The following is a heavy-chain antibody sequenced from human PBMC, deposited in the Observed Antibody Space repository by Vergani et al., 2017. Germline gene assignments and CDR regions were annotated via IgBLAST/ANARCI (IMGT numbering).Heavy chain of an antibody. V-gene: IGHV1-18*01. CDR3: ARESPDYYDSSGLDY. Sequence: QVQLVQSGAEVNKPGASVKVSCKASGYTFTSYGISWVRQAPGQGLEWMGWISAYNGNTNYAQKLQGRVTMTTDTSTSTAYMELRSLRSDDTAVYYCARESPDYYDSSGLDYWGQGTLVTVSS. D-gene: IGHD3-22*01. CDR2: ISAYNGNT. J-gene: IGHJ4*02. CDR1: GYTFTSYG.